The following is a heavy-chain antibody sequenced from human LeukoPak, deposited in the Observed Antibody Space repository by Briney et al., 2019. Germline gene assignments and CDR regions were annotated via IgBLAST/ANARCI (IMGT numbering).Heavy chain of an antibody. Sequence: PGGSLRLSXAASGFTFSSYWMHWVRQAPGKGLVWVSRINSDGSSTSYADSVKGRFTISRDNAKNTLYLQMNSLRAEDTAVYYCARVDIDFWSGYDAFDIWGQGTMVTVSS. J-gene: IGHJ3*02. D-gene: IGHD3-3*01. CDR1: GFTFSSYW. V-gene: IGHV3-74*01. CDR3: ARVDIDFWSGYDAFDI. CDR2: INSDGSST.